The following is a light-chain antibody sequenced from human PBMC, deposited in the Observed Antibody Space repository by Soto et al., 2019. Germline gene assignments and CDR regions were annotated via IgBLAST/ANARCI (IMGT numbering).Light chain of an antibody. J-gene: IGKJ1*01. CDR1: QSISNW. CDR3: QQYMSYS. Sequence: DIQLTQSPSTLPAAVGDRVTITCRASQSISNWLAWYHQKQGTAPKLLIYHASTLESGVPSSFSGSGSGTELTLTISSLQPDDFATYYCQQYMSYSFGQGTKVDIK. CDR2: HAS. V-gene: IGKV1-5*01.